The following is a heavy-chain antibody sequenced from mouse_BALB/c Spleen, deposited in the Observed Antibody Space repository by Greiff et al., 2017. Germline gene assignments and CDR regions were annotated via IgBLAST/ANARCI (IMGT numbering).Heavy chain of an antibody. CDR2: LSYSGST. J-gene: IGHJ4*01. V-gene: IGHV3-8*02. D-gene: IGHD1-1*01. CDR1: GDSITSGY. CDR3: AGITTVVATHAMDY. Sequence: EVQLVESGPSLVKPSQTLSLTCSVTGDSITSGYWNWIRKFPGNKLEYMGYLSYSGSTYYNPSLKSRISITRDTSKNQYYLQLNSVTTEDTATYYCAGITTVVATHAMDYWGQGTSVTVSS.